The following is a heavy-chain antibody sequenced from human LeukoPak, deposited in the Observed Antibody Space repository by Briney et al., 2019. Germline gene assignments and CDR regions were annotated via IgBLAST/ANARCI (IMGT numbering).Heavy chain of an antibody. CDR1: GYTFTSYG. D-gene: IGHD1-26*01. V-gene: IGHV1-69*13. J-gene: IGHJ3*01. CDR3: ARGPQVGAFDL. Sequence: SVKVSCKVSGYTFTSYGISWVRQAPGQGLEWMGGIIPIFTTANYAQKFQGRVTITADESTSTAYMELSSLRSEDTAVYYCARGPQVGAFDLWGQGTMVTVSS. CDR2: IIPIFTTA.